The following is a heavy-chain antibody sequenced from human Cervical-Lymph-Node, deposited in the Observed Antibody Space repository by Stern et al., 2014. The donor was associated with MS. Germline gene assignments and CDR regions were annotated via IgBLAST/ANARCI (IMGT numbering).Heavy chain of an antibody. J-gene: IGHJ6*02. V-gene: IGHV4-31*03. CDR3: ARELSGMYGMDV. CDR1: GGSINNGDYY. CDR2: IYYSGAT. Sequence: VQLLESGPGLVKPSQTLSLTCTVSGGSINNGDYYWSWVRQHPGKGLEWLGYIYYSGATYYNPSLKGRLTISVDTSKRHFSLKLTSVTAADTAVYYCARELSGMYGMDVWGQGTTVTVSS. D-gene: IGHD1-1*01.